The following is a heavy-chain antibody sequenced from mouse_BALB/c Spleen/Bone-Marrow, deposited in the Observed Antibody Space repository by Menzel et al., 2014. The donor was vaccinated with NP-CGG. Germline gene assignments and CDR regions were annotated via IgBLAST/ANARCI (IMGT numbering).Heavy chain of an antibody. CDR1: GFAFSSHD. V-gene: IGHV5-9*02. J-gene: IGHJ4*01. CDR3: ARVLRVYAMDY. Sequence: EVQGVESGGGLVKPGGSLKLSCAASGFAFSSHDMSWVRQTPEKRLEWVATISSGGSYTYYPDSVKGRFTISRDNARNTLYLQMSSLRSEDTALYYCARVLRVYAMDYWGQGTSVTVSS. CDR2: ISSGGSYT. D-gene: IGHD2-4*01.